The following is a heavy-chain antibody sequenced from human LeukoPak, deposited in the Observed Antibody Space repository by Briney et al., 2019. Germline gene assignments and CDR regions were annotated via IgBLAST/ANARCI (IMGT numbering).Heavy chain of an antibody. J-gene: IGHJ4*02. D-gene: IGHD6-6*01. CDR3: AREIPRPNFSDY. CDR1: GFTFSTYA. V-gene: IGHV3-30*04. CDR2: AGQDDIVK. Sequence: GGSLRLSCAASGFTFSTYAMHWVRQVPGKGLEWVAVAGQDDIVKYYADSVKGRFTISRDNSKNTLYLQMNSLTIDDTAVYYCAREIPRPNFSDYWGQGTQVTVSS.